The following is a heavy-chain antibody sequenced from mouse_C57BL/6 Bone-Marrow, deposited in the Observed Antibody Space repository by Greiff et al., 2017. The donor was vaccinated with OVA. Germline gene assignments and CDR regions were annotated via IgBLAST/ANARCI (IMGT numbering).Heavy chain of an antibody. D-gene: IGHD1-1*01. V-gene: IGHV1-52*01. J-gene: IGHJ4*01. Sequence: VQLQQSGAELVRPGSSVKLSCKASGYTFTSYWMHWVKQRPIQGLEWIGNIDPSDSETHYNQKFKDKATLTVDKSSSTAYMQLSSLTSEDSAVYYCARRRITTEAMDYWGQGTSVTVSS. CDR2: IDPSDSET. CDR3: ARRRITTEAMDY. CDR1: GYTFTSYW.